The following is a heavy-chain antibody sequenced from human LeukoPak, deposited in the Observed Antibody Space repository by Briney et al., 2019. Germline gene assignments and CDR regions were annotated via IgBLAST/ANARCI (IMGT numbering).Heavy chain of an antibody. D-gene: IGHD3-16*01. CDR2: ISYDGSNK. CDR1: GFTFSSYG. J-gene: IGHJ4*02. Sequence: GGSLRLSCAASGFTFSSYGMHWVRQAPGKGLEWVAVISYDGSNKYYADPVKGRFTISRDNSKNTLYLQMNSLRAEDTAVYYCAKDLLTLRFKYYFDYWGQGTLVTVSS. CDR3: AKDLLTLRFKYYFDY. V-gene: IGHV3-30*18.